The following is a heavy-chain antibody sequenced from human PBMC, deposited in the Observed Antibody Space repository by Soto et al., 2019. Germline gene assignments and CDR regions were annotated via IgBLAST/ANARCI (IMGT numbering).Heavy chain of an antibody. J-gene: IGHJ4*02. CDR1: GFTFINPG. CDR3: AKIDGYFDY. Sequence: PGGSLRLSCAGSGFTFINPGMSWVRQAPGQGLEWVSAITGNGDTTYYADSVKGRFTISRDNSKSTLYLQMNSLRAEDTAVYYCAKIDGYFDYWGQGTLVTVSS. D-gene: IGHD3-22*01. V-gene: IGHV3-23*01. CDR2: ITGNGDTT.